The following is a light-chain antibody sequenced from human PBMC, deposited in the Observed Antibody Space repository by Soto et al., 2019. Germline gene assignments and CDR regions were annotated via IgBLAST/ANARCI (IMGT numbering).Light chain of an antibody. Sequence: ILIYQSPSTLSVSPGERATLYCRASQSVSSNLAWYQQKPGQAPRLLIYGVSTRATDIPARFSGSGSGAEFTLTISSLQSEDFAVYYCQQYNNWPTTWTFGQGTKVDIK. CDR3: QQYNNWPTTWT. CDR1: QSVSSN. CDR2: GVS. J-gene: IGKJ1*01. V-gene: IGKV3-15*01.